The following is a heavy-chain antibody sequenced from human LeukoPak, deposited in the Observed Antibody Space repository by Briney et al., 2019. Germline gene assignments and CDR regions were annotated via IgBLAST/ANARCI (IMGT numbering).Heavy chain of an antibody. CDR2: ISGYNGNT. Sequence: ASVKVSCKASGYTFTSYAMNWVRQAPGQGLEWMGWISGYNGNTAYAQMFQDRFTMTTDASTSTAYMELSSLRADDTAVYYCARSGHCSDTGCYAEGLDYWGQGTLVTVSS. CDR3: ARSGHCSDTGCYAEGLDY. J-gene: IGHJ4*02. CDR1: GYTFTSYA. D-gene: IGHD2-2*01. V-gene: IGHV1-18*01.